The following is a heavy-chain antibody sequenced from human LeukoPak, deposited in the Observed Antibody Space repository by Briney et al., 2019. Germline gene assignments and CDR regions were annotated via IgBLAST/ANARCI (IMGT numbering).Heavy chain of an antibody. CDR3: ARVIDY. V-gene: IGHV3-48*02. Sequence: GGSLRLSCATSGFTLSSYDMNWVRQAPGKGLEWVSYISSGSSTIHYADSVKGRFTISRDNAKNSLYLQMNSLRDEDTAVYYCARVIDYWGQGTLVTVSS. CDR1: GFTLSSYD. CDR2: ISSGSSTI. J-gene: IGHJ4*02.